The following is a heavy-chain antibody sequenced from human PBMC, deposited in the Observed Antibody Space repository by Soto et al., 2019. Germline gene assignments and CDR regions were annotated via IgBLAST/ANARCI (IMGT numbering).Heavy chain of an antibody. J-gene: IGHJ4*02. CDR3: AKDRSFVDSSGYPFDY. V-gene: IGHV3-30*04. D-gene: IGHD3-22*01. CDR2: ISYDGSNK. Sequence: GGSLRLSCAASGFTFSSYAMHWVRQAPGKGLEWVAVISYDGSNKYYADSVKGRFTISRDNSKNTLYLQMNSLRAEDTAVYYCAKDRSFVDSSGYPFDYWGQGTLVTVSS. CDR1: GFTFSSYA.